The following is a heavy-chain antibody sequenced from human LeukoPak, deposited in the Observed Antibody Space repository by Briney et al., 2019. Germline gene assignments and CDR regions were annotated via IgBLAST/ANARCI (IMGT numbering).Heavy chain of an antibody. CDR2: INPNSGDT. J-gene: IGHJ5*02. V-gene: IGHV1-2*02. CDR3: ARGFGGDP. Sequence: ASVKVSCKASGYTFTAYYLHWVRQAPGQGLEWMGWINPNSGDTNYAQSFQGRVSMTRDTSISTAYTELSRLTSDDTALYYCARGFGGDPWGQGTLVTVSS. D-gene: IGHD4-23*01. CDR1: GYTFTAYY.